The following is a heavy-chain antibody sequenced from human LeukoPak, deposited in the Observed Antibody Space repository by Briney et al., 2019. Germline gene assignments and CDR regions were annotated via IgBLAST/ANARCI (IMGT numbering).Heavy chain of an antibody. D-gene: IGHD3-10*01. CDR3: AKVAKYYYGSETYYFFEH. Sequence: PGGSLRLSCVASGFTFSSYAMSWVRQAPGKGLEWVSTISDSGDNTYYADSVKGRFTISRDNSKNTLYLQMNSLRVEDTAVYYCAKVAKYYYGSETYYFFEHWGQGTPVTASS. V-gene: IGHV3-23*01. J-gene: IGHJ4*02. CDR2: ISDSGDNT. CDR1: GFTFSSYA.